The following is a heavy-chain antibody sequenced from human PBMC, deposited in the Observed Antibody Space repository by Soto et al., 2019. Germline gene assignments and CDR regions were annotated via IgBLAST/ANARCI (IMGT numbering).Heavy chain of an antibody. J-gene: IGHJ4*02. Sequence: QVQLAESGGDVVQPGRSLRLSCATSGFTFRNYGMHWVRQAPGNGLEWVAAISYDGGNEYYADSVRGRFTISRDNSKSALYLEMNSLRAEDTAVYYCAKSEDLNHYNRAEDYWGQGTLVTVSS. CDR1: GFTFRNYG. CDR2: ISYDGGNE. CDR3: AKSEDLNHYNRAEDY. D-gene: IGHD3-22*01. V-gene: IGHV3-30*18.